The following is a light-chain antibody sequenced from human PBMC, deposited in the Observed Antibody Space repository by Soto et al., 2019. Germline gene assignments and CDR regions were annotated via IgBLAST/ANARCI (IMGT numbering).Light chain of an antibody. CDR2: DDS. V-gene: IGLV3-21*02. CDR1: NIETKG. CDR3: QIWDPSDPYVF. J-gene: IGLJ2*01. Sequence: SYELSQPPSVSVSPGQTARITCGGSNIETKGVHWYQQKPGQAPVMVLYDDSDRPSGIPERFSGSNSGNTATLTISRVEAGDEADYFCQIWDPSDPYVFFGGGTKLTVL.